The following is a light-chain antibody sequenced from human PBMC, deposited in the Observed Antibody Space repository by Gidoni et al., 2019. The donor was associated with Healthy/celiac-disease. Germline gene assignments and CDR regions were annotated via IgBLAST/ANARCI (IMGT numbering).Light chain of an antibody. Sequence: EIVSTQSPGTLSLSPGERDTLSCRASQRVSSSYLSWYQQQPGQAPRLLIYGASISATGISDRFSGGWCGTVFTLTISRLEPEDFAVYYCQQYGSPPKTFGQGTKVEIK. CDR2: GAS. J-gene: IGKJ1*01. CDR3: QQYGSPPKT. CDR1: QRVSSSY. V-gene: IGKV3-20*01.